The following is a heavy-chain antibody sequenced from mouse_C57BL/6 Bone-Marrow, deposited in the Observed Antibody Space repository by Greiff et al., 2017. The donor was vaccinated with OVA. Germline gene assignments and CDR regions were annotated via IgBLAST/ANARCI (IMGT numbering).Heavy chain of an antibody. D-gene: IGHD2-3*01. CDR2: ISSGGSYT. CDR1: GFTFSSYG. CDR3: ARQGDGPWFAY. J-gene: IGHJ3*01. V-gene: IGHV5-6*01. Sequence: EVQLVESGGDLVKPGGSLKLSCAASGFTFSSYGMSWVRQTPDKRLEWVATISSGGSYTYYPDSVKGRFTISRDNAKNTLYLQMSSLKSEDTAMYYCARQGDGPWFAYWGQGTLVTVSA.